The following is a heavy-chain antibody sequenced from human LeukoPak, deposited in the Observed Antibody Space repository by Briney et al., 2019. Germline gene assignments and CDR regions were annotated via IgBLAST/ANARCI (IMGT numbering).Heavy chain of an antibody. CDR2: ISYDGSNK. Sequence: GGSLRLSCAASGFTFSSYGMHWVRQAPGKGLEWVAVISYDGSNKYYADSVKGRFTISRDNSKITLYLQMNSLRGEDRAVYYCAKDEDESITGGNWFDPWGQGTLVTVSS. CDR3: AKDEDESITGGNWFDP. D-gene: IGHD1-14*01. CDR1: GFTFSSYG. J-gene: IGHJ5*02. V-gene: IGHV3-30*18.